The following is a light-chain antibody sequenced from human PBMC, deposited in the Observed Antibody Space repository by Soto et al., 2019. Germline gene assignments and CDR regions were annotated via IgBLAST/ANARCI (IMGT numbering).Light chain of an antibody. CDR2: GAS. Sequence: EIVLTQSPGTLSLSPGERATLSCRASQSVSSSYLAWYQQKPGQAPRLLIYGASSMATGIPDRFSGSGSGTDFTLTIIRLEPEDFAVYYCQQYGSSPRMYTFGQGTKLEIK. J-gene: IGKJ2*01. CDR3: QQYGSSPRMYT. CDR1: QSVSSSY. V-gene: IGKV3-20*01.